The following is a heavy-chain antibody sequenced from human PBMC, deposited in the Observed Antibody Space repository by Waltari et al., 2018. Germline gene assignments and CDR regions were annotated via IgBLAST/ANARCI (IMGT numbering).Heavy chain of an antibody. Sequence: QLQLQESGPGLVKPSETLSLTCTVSGGSIRSSSYYWGWLRQPPGKGLEWIGSIYYSGSTYYNPSLKSRVTISVDTSKNQFSLKLSSVTAADTAVYYCAREALQLWQPDYFDYWGQGTLVTVSS. CDR3: AREALQLWQPDYFDY. V-gene: IGHV4-39*02. CDR2: IYYSGST. J-gene: IGHJ4*02. D-gene: IGHD5-18*01. CDR1: GGSIRSSSYY.